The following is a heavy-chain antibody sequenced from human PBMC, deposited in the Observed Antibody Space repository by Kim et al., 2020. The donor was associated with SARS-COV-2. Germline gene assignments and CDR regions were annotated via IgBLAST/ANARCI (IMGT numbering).Heavy chain of an antibody. CDR2: IIPIFGTA. D-gene: IGHD3-10*01. J-gene: IGHJ3*02. CDR3: ARAMITMVRGVTTYAFDI. Sequence: SVKVSCKASGGTFSSYAISWVRQAPGQGLEWMGGIIPIFGTANYAQKFQGRVTITADESTSTAYMELSSLRSEDTAVYYCARAMITMVRGVTTYAFDIWGQGTMVTVSS. CDR1: GGTFSSYA. V-gene: IGHV1-69*13.